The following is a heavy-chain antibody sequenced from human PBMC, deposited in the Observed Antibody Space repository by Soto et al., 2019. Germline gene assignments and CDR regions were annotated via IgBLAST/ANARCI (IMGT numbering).Heavy chain of an antibody. CDR1: GYTFADYG. V-gene: IGHV1-18*01. D-gene: IGHD2-15*01. CDR3: ARCCCSVGSCYTCWHMDL. J-gene: IGHJ2*01. Sequence: QAQLVQSGAEVKKPGASVKVSCQAGGYTFADYGISWVRQAPGQGLEWMGWIGPYNGNTNYAQNLQDRVTMTTDTSTNIAYMELRSLRSYDTVLYYCARCCCSVGSCYTCWHMDLWGRGTLLTVSS. CDR2: IGPYNGNT.